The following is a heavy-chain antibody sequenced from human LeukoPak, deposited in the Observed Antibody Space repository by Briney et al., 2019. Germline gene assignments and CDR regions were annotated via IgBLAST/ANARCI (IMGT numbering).Heavy chain of an antibody. V-gene: IGHV3-30*02. Sequence: GGSLRLSCATSGFTFSTYGMHWVRQAPGKGLEWVAFIRFDGSNVGSNVYYADSVKGRFTISRDNSKNTLYLQMNSLRAEDTAVYYCAIPDSGSWLRAYYFDYWGQGTLVTVSS. J-gene: IGHJ4*02. CDR3: AIPDSGSWLRAYYFDY. CDR1: GFTFSTYG. D-gene: IGHD1-26*01. CDR2: IRFDGSNVGSNV.